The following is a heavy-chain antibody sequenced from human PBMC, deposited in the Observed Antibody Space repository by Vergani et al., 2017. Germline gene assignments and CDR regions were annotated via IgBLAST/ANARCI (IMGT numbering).Heavy chain of an antibody. CDR1: GGTFSSYA. J-gene: IGHJ4*02. CDR3: ARATCSGGSCYRGFEY. Sequence: QVQLVQSGAEVNPGSSVKVSCKASGGTFSSYALNWVRQAPGQGLEWMGSIIPSLATTIYAQKFQGRVTITADESTSTAYMELSSLKSEDTAVFYCARATCSGGSCYRGFEYWGQGSLITVSS. V-gene: IGHV1-69*11. CDR2: IIPSLATT. D-gene: IGHD2-15*01.